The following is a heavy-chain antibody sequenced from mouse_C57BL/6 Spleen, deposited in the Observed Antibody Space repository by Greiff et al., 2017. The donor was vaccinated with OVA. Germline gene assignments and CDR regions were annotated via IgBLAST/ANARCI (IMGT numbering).Heavy chain of an antibody. CDR3: ARNGYDPYYYAMDY. Sequence: VQLQQPGSELVRPGSSVKLSCKASGYTFTSYWMHWVKQRPIQGLEWIGNIDPSDSETHYNQQFKDMATLTVDKSSSTAYMQLSSLTSEDSAVYYCARNGYDPYYYAMDYWGQGTSVTVSS. J-gene: IGHJ4*01. V-gene: IGHV1-52*01. D-gene: IGHD2-2*01. CDR2: IDPSDSET. CDR1: GYTFTSYW.